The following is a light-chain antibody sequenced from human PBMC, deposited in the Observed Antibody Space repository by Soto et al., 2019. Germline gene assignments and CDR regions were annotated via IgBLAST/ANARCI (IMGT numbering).Light chain of an antibody. CDR1: QSISIW. Sequence: DIQMTQSPSTLSASVGDRVTITCRASQSISIWLAWYQQKPGKAPKLLIYDASSLESGVPSRFSGSGSGTEFTLTISRPQPDDFAGYYCQQYNSYSGTFGQGTKVEIK. CDR3: QQYNSYSGT. J-gene: IGKJ1*01. CDR2: DAS. V-gene: IGKV1-5*01.